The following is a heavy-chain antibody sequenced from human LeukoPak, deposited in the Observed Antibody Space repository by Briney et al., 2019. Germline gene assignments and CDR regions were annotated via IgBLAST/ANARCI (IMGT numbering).Heavy chain of an antibody. Sequence: GASVKVSCKASGYTFTCYYMHWVRQAPGQGLEWMGWINPNSGGTNYAQKFQGRVTMTRDKSIRTAYMELSRLTPDDTAVYYCARNIWFGGSADAFDIWGQGTMVTVSS. CDR2: INPNSGGT. J-gene: IGHJ3*02. V-gene: IGHV1-2*02. D-gene: IGHD3-10*01. CDR1: GYTFTCYY. CDR3: ARNIWFGGSADAFDI.